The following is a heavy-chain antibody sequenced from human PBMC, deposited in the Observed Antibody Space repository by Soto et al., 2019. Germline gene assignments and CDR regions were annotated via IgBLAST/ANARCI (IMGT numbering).Heavy chain of an antibody. CDR3: ARGTRLLWFGELISCWYFDL. CDR1: GWSFSGYY. J-gene: IGHJ2*01. D-gene: IGHD3-10*01. CDR2: INHSGST. V-gene: IGHV4-34*01. Sequence: QVQLQQWGAGLLKPSETLSLTCAVYGWSFSGYYWSWIRQPPGKGLEWIGEINHSGSTNYNPSLKGRVTRTVDTSKNQFSLKLRSVTAADAAVYYCARGTRLLWFGELISCWYFDLWGRGTLVTVSS.